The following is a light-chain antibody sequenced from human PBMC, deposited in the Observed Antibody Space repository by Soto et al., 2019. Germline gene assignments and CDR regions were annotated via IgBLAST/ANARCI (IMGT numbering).Light chain of an antibody. CDR3: QQYNVWPLT. CDR2: VAS. J-gene: IGKJ4*01. CDR1: QSVSSN. V-gene: IGKV3-15*01. Sequence: EIVMTQSPATLSVSPGERATLSCRASQSVSSNLAWYQQKPGQTPKLLIYVASTRATGIPARFSGSGSGKEFTLTISSQQSEDFAVYYCQQYNVWPLTFGGGTKVEFK.